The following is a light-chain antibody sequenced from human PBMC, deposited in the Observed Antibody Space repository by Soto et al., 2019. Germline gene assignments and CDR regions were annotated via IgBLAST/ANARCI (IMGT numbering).Light chain of an antibody. J-gene: IGKJ1*01. CDR3: QQYNRLRT. V-gene: IGKV1-5*03. CDR1: QSVSSW. CDR2: KAT. Sequence: DIQMTQSPSTLSASVGDRVTLTCRASQSVSSWLAWYQQKPGKAPKLLIFKATSLESGVPSRFSDSGSGTEFTLTISSLQPDDFATYYCQQYNRLRTFGQGTKVEIK.